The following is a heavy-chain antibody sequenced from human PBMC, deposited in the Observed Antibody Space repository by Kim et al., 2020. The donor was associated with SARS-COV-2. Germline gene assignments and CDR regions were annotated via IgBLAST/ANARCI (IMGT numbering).Heavy chain of an antibody. CDR1: GYTFTSYG. V-gene: IGHV1-18*01. J-gene: IGHJ3*02. CDR2: ISAYNGNT. Sequence: ASVKVSCKASGYTFTSYGISWVRQAPGQGLEWMGWISAYNGNTNYAQKLQGRVTMTTDTSTSTAYMELRSLRSDDTAVYYCASSSPYSGSPPVQDAPAEQINENDAFGIWGQGTMVTVSS. CDR3: ASSSPYSGSPPVQDAPAEQINENDAFGI. D-gene: IGHD1-26*01.